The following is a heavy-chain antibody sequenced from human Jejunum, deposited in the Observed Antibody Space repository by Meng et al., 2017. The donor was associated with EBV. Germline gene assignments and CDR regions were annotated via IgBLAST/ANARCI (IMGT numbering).Heavy chain of an antibody. D-gene: IGHD3-10*01. V-gene: IGHV4-39*01. CDR2: VYHGGTT. Sequence: HPQLQQSGPVLVKPSETLPLTCIVSGGSSSSSTYFWGWIRQPPGKGLEWIATVYHGGTTYYSPSLKRRVTISVDTSRNQFSLKLSSVTAADTAVYYCARQFDSRRNHWFDPWGQGTLVTVSS. CDR3: ARQFDSRRNHWFDP. CDR1: GGSSSSSTYF. J-gene: IGHJ5*02.